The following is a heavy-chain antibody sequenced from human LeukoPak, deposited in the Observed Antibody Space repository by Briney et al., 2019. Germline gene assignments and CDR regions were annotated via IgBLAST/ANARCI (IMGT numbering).Heavy chain of an antibody. J-gene: IGHJ6*03. D-gene: IGHD3-22*01. CDR3: ARDIYYDSSGFSYYYMDV. Sequence: PSETLSLTCSVSSDSISPYYWGWIRQPPGKGLEWIGSIYYSGSTYYNPSLKSRVTISVDTSKNQFSLKLSSVTAADTAVYYCARDIYYDSSGFSYYYMDVWGKGTTVTVSS. CDR2: IYYSGST. V-gene: IGHV4-39*07. CDR1: SDSISPYY.